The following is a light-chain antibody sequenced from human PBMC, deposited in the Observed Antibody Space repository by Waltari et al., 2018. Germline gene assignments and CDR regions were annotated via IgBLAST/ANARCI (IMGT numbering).Light chain of an antibody. CDR2: WAS. J-gene: IGKJ1*01. CDR1: QSVLYSSNNKNY. V-gene: IGKV4-1*01. CDR3: QQYYSTPST. Sequence: DIVMTQSPDSLAVSLGERATINCKYSQSVLYSSNNKNYLAWYQQKPRQPPKLLIYWASTRESGVPERFSGSGSGTDFTLTISSLQAEDVAVYHCQQYYSTPSTFGQGTKVEIK.